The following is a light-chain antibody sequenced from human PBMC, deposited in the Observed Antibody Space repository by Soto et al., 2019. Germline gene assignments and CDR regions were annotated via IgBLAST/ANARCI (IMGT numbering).Light chain of an antibody. CDR1: QTVSGSY. CDR3: QQYGSSPLIS. V-gene: IGKV3-20*01. Sequence: EIVLTQSPGTLSLSPGETATLSCRASQTVSGSYLAWYQQKPGQAPRLLIYGASSRASGIPDRFSGSGSGRDFTLTISGLEPEDFAVYYCQQYGSSPLISFGQGTRLEIK. CDR2: GAS. J-gene: IGKJ5*01.